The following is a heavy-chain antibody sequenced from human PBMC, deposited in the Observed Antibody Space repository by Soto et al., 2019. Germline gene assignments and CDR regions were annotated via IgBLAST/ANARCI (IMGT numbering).Heavy chain of an antibody. CDR3: ARPRFGTYSYYGMDV. Sequence: QVQLVQSGPAVKKPGSAVKVSCKASGGTFSSYAISWVRQSPGQGLEWMGGIIPIFGTANYAQKFQGRVTITADESTSTASMELSSLRSEDTAVYSCARPRFGTYSYYGMDVWGQGTTVTVSS. V-gene: IGHV1-69*01. CDR2: IIPIFGTA. J-gene: IGHJ6*01. D-gene: IGHD1-1*01. CDR1: GGTFSSYA.